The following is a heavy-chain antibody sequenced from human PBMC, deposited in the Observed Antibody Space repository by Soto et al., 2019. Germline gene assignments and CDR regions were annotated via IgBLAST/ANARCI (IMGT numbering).Heavy chain of an antibody. Sequence: QVQLVQSGAEVKKPGASVKVSCKASGYTFTSYGISWVRQAPGQGLEWMGWISAYNGNTNYAQKLQGRATMTTDTSTSPGYMELRSLRSDDTAVYYCARVYRITMVRGELSEYWGQGTLVTVSS. CDR2: ISAYNGNT. CDR3: ARVYRITMVRGELSEY. J-gene: IGHJ4*02. D-gene: IGHD3-10*01. V-gene: IGHV1-18*01. CDR1: GYTFTSYG.